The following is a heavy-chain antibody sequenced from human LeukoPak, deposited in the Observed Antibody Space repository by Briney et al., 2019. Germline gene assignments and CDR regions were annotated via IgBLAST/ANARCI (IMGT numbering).Heavy chain of an antibody. CDR2: IYYSGST. V-gene: IGHV4-59*01. CDR1: GGSISGYY. Sequence: SETLSLTCTVSGGSISGYYWSWIRQPPGMGLEWIGNIYYSGSTNYNPSLKSRVTITVDTSKNSFSLKLSSVTAADTAIYYCAKDQVGSAEIYNWPDPWGQGTLVTVSS. D-gene: IGHD2-2*01. J-gene: IGHJ5*02. CDR3: AKDQVGSAEIYNWPDP.